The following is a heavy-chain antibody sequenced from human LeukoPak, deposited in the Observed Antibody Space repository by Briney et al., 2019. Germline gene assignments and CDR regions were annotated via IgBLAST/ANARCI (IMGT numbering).Heavy chain of an antibody. J-gene: IGHJ4*02. D-gene: IGHD3-9*01. V-gene: IGHV4-30-2*01. Sequence: SETLSLTCTVSGGSISSGGYYWSWIRQPPGKGLEWIGYIYHSGSTNYNPSLKSRVTISVDKSKNQFSLKLSSVTAADTAVYYCARGADYDILTGYYMAPFDYWGQGTLVTVSS. CDR1: GGSISSGGYY. CDR2: IYHSGST. CDR3: ARGADYDILTGYYMAPFDY.